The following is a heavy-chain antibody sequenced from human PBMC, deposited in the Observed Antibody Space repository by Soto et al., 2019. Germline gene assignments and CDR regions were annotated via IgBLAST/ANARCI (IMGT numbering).Heavy chain of an antibody. Sequence: QVQLVQSGAEVKKPGSSVKVSCKASAGTFSSYAISWVRQAPGQGLECMGGIIPVFGTANYAQKFQGRVTINADESTSTVYMEQSSLRSEDTAVYYCARGWNDFPHWGQGTLVTVSS. V-gene: IGHV1-69*01. CDR2: IIPVFGTA. CDR1: AGTFSSYA. D-gene: IGHD1-1*01. CDR3: ARGWNDFPH. J-gene: IGHJ1*01.